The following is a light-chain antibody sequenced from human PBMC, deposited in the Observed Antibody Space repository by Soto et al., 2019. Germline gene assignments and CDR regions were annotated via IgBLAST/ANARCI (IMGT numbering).Light chain of an antibody. CDR2: AAT. CDR1: QDISSL. V-gene: IGKV1-12*01. CDR3: QQDDTFPFT. J-gene: IGKJ3*01. Sequence: IQMTQSPSSVSASVGDRVTITCRASQDISSLLAWYQHKPGKAPKLLIYAATTLQSGVPSRFSGSESGTEFTLTISSLQPDDFATYYCQQDDTFPFTFGPGTKVDMK.